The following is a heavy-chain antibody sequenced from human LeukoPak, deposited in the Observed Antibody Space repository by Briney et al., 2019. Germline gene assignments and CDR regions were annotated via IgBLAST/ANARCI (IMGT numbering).Heavy chain of an antibody. CDR3: ATSNRDGYNLDY. Sequence: ASVKVSCKASGYTFTSYYMHWVRQALGQGLEWMGIINPSGGSTSYAQKFQGRVTMTRDTSTSTVYMELSSLRSEDTAVYYCATSNRDGYNLDYWGQGTLVTVSS. V-gene: IGHV1-46*01. CDR2: INPSGGST. D-gene: IGHD5-24*01. CDR1: GYTFTSYY. J-gene: IGHJ4*02.